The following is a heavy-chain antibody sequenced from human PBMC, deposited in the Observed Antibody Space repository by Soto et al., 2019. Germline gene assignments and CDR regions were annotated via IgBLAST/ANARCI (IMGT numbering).Heavy chain of an antibody. Sequence: QVHLVESGGGVVQPGRSLRLSCAASGFTFTTYGIHWVRQAPGKGLEWVAVISSDGSKNYFADSVRGRFTISRDNSKNTVYLQINNVRAEDTSVYYCAKERMGYYYGLDVWGQGTTVVVSS. V-gene: IGHV3-30*18. J-gene: IGHJ6*02. D-gene: IGHD6-13*01. CDR2: ISSDGSKN. CDR3: AKERMGYYYGLDV. CDR1: GFTFTTYG.